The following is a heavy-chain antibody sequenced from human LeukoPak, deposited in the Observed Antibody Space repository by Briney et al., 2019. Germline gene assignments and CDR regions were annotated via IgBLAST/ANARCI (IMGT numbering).Heavy chain of an antibody. Sequence: GGSLRLSCAASGFTFSYYSINWVRQAPGKGLEWVSSISSSSGYIYYADSVKGRFTISRDNAKNSLYLEMNSLRVEDTAVYYCARGSWSAADTNIDYWGQGTLVTVSS. CDR1: GFTFSYYS. CDR2: ISSSSGYI. V-gene: IGHV3-21*01. J-gene: IGHJ4*02. CDR3: ARGSWSAADTNIDY. D-gene: IGHD6-13*01.